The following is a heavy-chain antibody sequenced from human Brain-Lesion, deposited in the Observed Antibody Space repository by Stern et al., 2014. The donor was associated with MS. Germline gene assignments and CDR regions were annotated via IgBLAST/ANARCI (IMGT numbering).Heavy chain of an antibody. D-gene: IGHD3-10*01. Sequence: VQLVESGGGVIQPGRSLSLSCVASGFTFSTYAMHWVRQAPGKGLEWVAFVSYDGNQKNSTDSVKARFTISRDNSKNTLYLHMNSLRDEDTAVYFCARGGRGVGLEYWGQGALVTVSS. V-gene: IGHV3-30-3*01. CDR3: ARGGRGVGLEY. J-gene: IGHJ4*02. CDR1: GFTFSTYA. CDR2: VSYDGNQK.